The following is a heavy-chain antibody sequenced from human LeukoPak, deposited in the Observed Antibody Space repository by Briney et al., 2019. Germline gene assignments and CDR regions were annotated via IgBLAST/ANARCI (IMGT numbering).Heavy chain of an antibody. Sequence: KPSETLSLTCTVSGGSIGSYYWSWIRQPPGKGLEWIGYIYYSGSTNYNPSLKSRVTISVDTSKNQFSLKLSSVTAADTAVYYCARGIAAAGTADYWGQGTLVTVSS. D-gene: IGHD6-13*01. CDR1: GGSIGSYY. CDR3: ARGIAAAGTADY. V-gene: IGHV4-59*01. J-gene: IGHJ4*02. CDR2: IYYSGST.